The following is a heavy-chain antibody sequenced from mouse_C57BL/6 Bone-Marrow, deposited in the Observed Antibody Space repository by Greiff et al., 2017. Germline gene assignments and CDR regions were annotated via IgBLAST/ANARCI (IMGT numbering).Heavy chain of an antibody. CDR2: ISSGSSTI. CDR3: ARAFITTVPSWFAY. J-gene: IGHJ3*01. Sequence: EVQLVESGGGLVKPGGSLKLSCAASGFTFSDYGMHWVRQAPEKGLEWVAYISSGSSTIYYADTVKGRFTISRDNAKHTLFLQMTSLRAEDTAMYYCARAFITTVPSWFAYWGQGTLVTVSA. V-gene: IGHV5-17*01. CDR1: GFTFSDYG. D-gene: IGHD1-1*01.